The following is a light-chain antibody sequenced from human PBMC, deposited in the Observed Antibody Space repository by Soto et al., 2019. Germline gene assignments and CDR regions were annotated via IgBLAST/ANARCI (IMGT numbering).Light chain of an antibody. CDR1: QNVYNN. CDR2: DAS. V-gene: IGKV3-15*01. Sequence: ESVITQSPATLSVSPGEVATLSCKASQNVYNNLACYQQRPGQPPRLLIYDASTRATGISARFSGSGYGTEFTLTISSLQSEDFAVYFCQQCRNWPLTFGGGTKV. J-gene: IGKJ4*01. CDR3: QQCRNWPLT.